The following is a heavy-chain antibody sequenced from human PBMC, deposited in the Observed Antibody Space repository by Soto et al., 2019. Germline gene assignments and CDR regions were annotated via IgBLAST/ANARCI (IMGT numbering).Heavy chain of an antibody. D-gene: IGHD2-21*01. CDR2: IKQDGSEK. J-gene: IGHJ6*02. CDR3: AREISATQNSPYYYHGMDV. Sequence: PGGSLRLSCAASGFTFSSYWMSWVRQAPGKGLEWVANIKQDGSEKYYVDSVKGRFTISRDNAKNSLYLQMNSLRAEDTAVYYSAREISATQNSPYYYHGMDVWGQGTTVTVSS. CDR1: GFTFSSYW. V-gene: IGHV3-7*03.